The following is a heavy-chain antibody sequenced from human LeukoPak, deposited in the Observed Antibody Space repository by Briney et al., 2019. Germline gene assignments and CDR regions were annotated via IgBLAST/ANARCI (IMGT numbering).Heavy chain of an antibody. CDR2: IYPGDSDT. Sequence: GESLKISCKGSGYSFTSYWIGWVRPMPGKGLEWMGIIYPGDSDTRYSPSFQGQVTISADKSISTAYLQWSSLKASDTAMYYCARTGESYSGYDSGGGDYGMDVWGQGTTVTVSS. CDR3: ARTGESYSGYDSGGGDYGMDV. J-gene: IGHJ6*02. CDR1: GYSFTSYW. D-gene: IGHD5-12*01. V-gene: IGHV5-51*01.